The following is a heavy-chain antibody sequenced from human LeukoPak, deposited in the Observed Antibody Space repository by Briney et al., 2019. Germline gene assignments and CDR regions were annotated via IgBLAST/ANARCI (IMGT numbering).Heavy chain of an antibody. CDR1: GYSFTSGYY. J-gene: IGHJ4*02. D-gene: IGHD2-2*02. CDR2: IYYTGNT. V-gene: IGHV4-38-2*02. CDR3: ARYSSNNTRYTRGGDY. Sequence: PSETLSLTCSVSGYSFTSGYYWGWIRQPPGKGLEWIWSIYYTGNTFYDPSFNSRVTISVDTSKNQFSLSLSSVTAADTAVYYCARYSSNNTRYTRGGDYWGQGTLVTVSS.